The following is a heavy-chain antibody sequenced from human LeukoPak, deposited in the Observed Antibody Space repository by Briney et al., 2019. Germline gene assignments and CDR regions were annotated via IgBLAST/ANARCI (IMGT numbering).Heavy chain of an antibody. Sequence: GGSLRLSCAASGFTFSTYWMSWVRQAPGKGLEWVSGLSTSGDNTYYTNSVKGRFTISRDNSKNTLYLQMNSLRAEDTAVYYCAKDRSTVVEGTQQHWGQAPWSPSPQ. CDR3: AKDRSTVVEGTQQH. CDR2: LSTSGDNT. CDR1: GFTFSTYW. J-gene: IGHJ1*01. D-gene: IGHD4-23*01. V-gene: IGHV3-23*01.